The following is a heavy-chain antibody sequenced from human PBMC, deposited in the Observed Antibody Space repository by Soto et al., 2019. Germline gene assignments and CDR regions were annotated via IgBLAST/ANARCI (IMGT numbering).Heavy chain of an antibody. Sequence: QVQLQELGPGLVKPSQTLSLTCTVSGGSISSGGYYWSWIRQHPGKGLEWIGYIYYSGSTYYNPSLKSRVTISVDTSKNQFSLKLSSVTAADTAVYYCAREKYDSSGYYYFDYWGQGTLVTVSS. V-gene: IGHV4-31*03. CDR1: GGSISSGGYY. CDR2: IYYSGST. J-gene: IGHJ4*02. CDR3: AREKYDSSGYYYFDY. D-gene: IGHD3-22*01.